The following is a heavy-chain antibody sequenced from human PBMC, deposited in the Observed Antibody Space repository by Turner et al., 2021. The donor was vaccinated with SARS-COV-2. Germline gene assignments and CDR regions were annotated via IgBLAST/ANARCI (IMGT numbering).Heavy chain of an antibody. J-gene: IGHJ2*01. CDR1: GYTFTSYD. CDR3: ARGGYCSSTSCSPYWYFDL. CDR2: MNPDSCNT. D-gene: IGHD2-2*01. Sequence: QVQLVQSGAEVKKPGASGKVSCKASGYTFTSYDINWVRQAAGQGLGWMGCMNPDSCNTAYAQKFQGRVTITRNTSISTAYMELSSLRSEDTAVYYCARGGYCSSTSCSPYWYFDLWGRGTLVTVSS. V-gene: IGHV1-8*03.